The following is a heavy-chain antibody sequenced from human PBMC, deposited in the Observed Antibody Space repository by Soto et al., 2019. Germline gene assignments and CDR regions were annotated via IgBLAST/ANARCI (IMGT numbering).Heavy chain of an antibody. V-gene: IGHV3-21*01. Sequence: GGSLRLSCAASGFTFSSYSMNWVRQAPGKGLEWVSSISSSSSYIYYADSVKGRFTISRDNAKNSLYLQMNSLRAEDTAVYYCARDRPDYYGSGSFDYWGQGTLVTVSS. CDR3: ARDRPDYYGSGSFDY. CDR2: ISSSSSYI. CDR1: GFTFSSYS. D-gene: IGHD3-10*01. J-gene: IGHJ4*02.